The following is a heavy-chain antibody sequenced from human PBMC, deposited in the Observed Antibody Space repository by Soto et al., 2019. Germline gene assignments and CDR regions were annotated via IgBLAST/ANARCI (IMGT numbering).Heavy chain of an antibody. CDR1: GGSISSSSYY. CDR3: ARRCPYGSKWEFDD. Sequence: SETLSLTCTVYGGSISSSSYYWGWIRQPPGKGLEWIGTIYYSGNTYYNPSLKSRVTISADTSKNQFSLKLSSVTAADTAVYYCARRCPYGSKWEFDDWGQGTLVTVSS. CDR2: IYYSGNT. J-gene: IGHJ4*02. V-gene: IGHV4-39*01. D-gene: IGHD6-13*01.